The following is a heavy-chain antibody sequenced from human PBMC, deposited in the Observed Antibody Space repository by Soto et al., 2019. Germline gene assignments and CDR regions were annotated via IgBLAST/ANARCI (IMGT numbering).Heavy chain of an antibody. CDR1: GGTFSSYA. D-gene: IGHD3-10*01. CDR3: ARDKRGRGFDYYYGMDV. CDR2: IIPIFGTA. Sequence: QVQLVQSGAEVKKPGSSVKVSCKASGGTFSSYAISWVRQAPGQGLEWMGGIIPIFGTANYAQKFQGRVTITADESTSTAYMELSSLRSEDTAVYYCARDKRGRGFDYYYGMDVWGQGTTVTVSS. J-gene: IGHJ6*02. V-gene: IGHV1-69*01.